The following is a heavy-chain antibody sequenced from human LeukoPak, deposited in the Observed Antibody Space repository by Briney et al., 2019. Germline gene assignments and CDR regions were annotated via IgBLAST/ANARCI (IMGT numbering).Heavy chain of an antibody. D-gene: IGHD3-10*01. V-gene: IGHV4-59*01. Sequence: PSETLSLTCTVSGASFEHYFWSWIRQPPGRGLEWIGYDYYSGSTDYSPSLKSRLTISADTSKNQFSLRLNSVTAADTAVYYCASHRRSHGSEYWGQGTLVTVSS. CDR3: ASHRRSHGSEY. J-gene: IGHJ4*02. CDR2: DYYSGST. CDR1: GASFEHYF.